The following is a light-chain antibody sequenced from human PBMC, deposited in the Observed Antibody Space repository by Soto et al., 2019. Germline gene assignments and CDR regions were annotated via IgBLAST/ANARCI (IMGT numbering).Light chain of an antibody. V-gene: IGKV2-28*01. CDR1: QSLLYINGDTY. Sequence: DIVMTQSPLSLPVTPGEPASISCRSNQSLLYINGDTYLDWHLQKPGQSPQLLIYLASYRASGVPDRFSGSGSVTDFTLKISRVEAEDVGVYYCMQTLQTPYTFGQGTKLEI. CDR2: LAS. CDR3: MQTLQTPYT. J-gene: IGKJ2*01.